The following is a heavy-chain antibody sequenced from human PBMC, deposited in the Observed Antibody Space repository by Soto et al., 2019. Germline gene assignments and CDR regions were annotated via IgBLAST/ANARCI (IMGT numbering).Heavy chain of an antibody. J-gene: IGHJ5*02. CDR3: TRHTPGLLWFGETDYNWFDP. CDR2: IRSKAYGGTT. V-gene: IGHV3-49*03. D-gene: IGHD3-10*01. Sequence: GGSLRLSCTASGFTFGDYAMSWFRQAPGKGLEWVGFIRSKAYGGTTEYAASVKGRFTISRDDSKSIAYLQMNSLKTEDTAVYYCTRHTPGLLWFGETDYNWFDPWGQGTLVTVSS. CDR1: GFTFGDYA.